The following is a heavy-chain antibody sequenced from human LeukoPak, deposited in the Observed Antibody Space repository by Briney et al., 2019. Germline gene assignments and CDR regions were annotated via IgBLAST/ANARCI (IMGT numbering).Heavy chain of an antibody. CDR3: AKGTMLRGLIILNFYYYMDV. J-gene: IGHJ6*03. Sequence: PGGSLRLSCGGSGFMFSTYAMSWVRQAPGQGLEWISGISGTGGSTYYADSVKGRFTISRDNSKNMMFLEMNSLTAEDTAVYFCAKGTMLRGLIILNFYYYMDVWGKGTTVTVSS. V-gene: IGHV3-23*01. CDR1: GFMFSTYA. CDR2: ISGTGGST. D-gene: IGHD3-10*01.